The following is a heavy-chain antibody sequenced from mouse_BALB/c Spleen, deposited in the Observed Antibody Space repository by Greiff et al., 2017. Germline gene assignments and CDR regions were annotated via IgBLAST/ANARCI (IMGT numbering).Heavy chain of an antibody. D-gene: IGHD2-1*01. CDR2: IDPETGGT. V-gene: IGHV1-15*01. Sequence: QVQLKQSGAELVRPGASVTLSCKASGYTFTDYEMHWVKQTPVHGLEWIGAIDPETGGTAYNQKFKGKATLTADKSSSTAYMELRSLTSEDSAVYYCTRYYGNPYYFDYWGQGTTLTVSS. CDR1: GYTFTDYE. CDR3: TRYYGNPYYFDY. J-gene: IGHJ2*01.